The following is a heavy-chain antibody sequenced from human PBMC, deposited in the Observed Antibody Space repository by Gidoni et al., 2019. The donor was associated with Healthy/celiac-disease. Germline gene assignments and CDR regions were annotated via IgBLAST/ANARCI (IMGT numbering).Heavy chain of an antibody. CDR3: ANDQKNTVTTGDY. V-gene: IGHV3-23*01. CDR1: GFTFSSYA. Sequence: EVQLLESGGGLVQPGGSLSLSCAASGFTFSSYAMSWVRQAPGKGLEWVSAISGSGGSTYYADSVKGRFTISRDNSKNTLYLQMNSLRAEDTAVYYCANDQKNTVTTGDYWGQGTLVTVSS. J-gene: IGHJ4*02. CDR2: ISGSGGST. D-gene: IGHD4-17*01.